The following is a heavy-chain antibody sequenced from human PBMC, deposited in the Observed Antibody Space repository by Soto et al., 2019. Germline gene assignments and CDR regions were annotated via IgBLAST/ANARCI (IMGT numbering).Heavy chain of an antibody. CDR1: GFTFSSHV. CDR2: ISTGGGST. Sequence: EVQLLESGGGLVQPGGSLRLSCAASGFTFSSHVMSWVRQAPGKGLEWVSGISTGGGSTDYADSVKGRFTISRDNSKNTVHRQMKSLRAEDTAVYYCARSREIIASAGSFDYWGQGTLVTVSS. J-gene: IGHJ4*02. D-gene: IGHD6-25*01. V-gene: IGHV3-23*01. CDR3: ARSREIIASAGSFDY.